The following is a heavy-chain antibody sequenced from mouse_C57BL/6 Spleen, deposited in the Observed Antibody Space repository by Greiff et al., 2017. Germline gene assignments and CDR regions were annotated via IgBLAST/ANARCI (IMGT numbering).Heavy chain of an antibody. CDR2: INPNNGGT. CDR3: ARNPWYGSNDGY. CDR1: GYTFTDYN. Sequence: EVQLQQSGPELVKPGASVKIPCKASGYTFTDYNMDWVKQSHGKSLEWIGDINPNNGGTIYNQKFKGKATLTVDKSSSTAYMELRSLTSADTAVYDCARNPWYGSNDGYWGQGTTLTVSS. D-gene: IGHD2-10*02. J-gene: IGHJ2*01. V-gene: IGHV1-18*01.